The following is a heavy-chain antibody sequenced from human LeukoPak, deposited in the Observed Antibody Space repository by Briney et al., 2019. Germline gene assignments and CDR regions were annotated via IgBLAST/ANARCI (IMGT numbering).Heavy chain of an antibody. Sequence: GGSLRLSCAASGFTFSSYAMSWVRQAPRKGLEWVSAISGSGGSTYYADSVKGRFTISRDNSKNTLYLQMNSLGAEDTAVYYCAKLWGATRGYYFDYWGQGTLVTVSS. D-gene: IGHD1-26*01. CDR2: ISGSGGST. J-gene: IGHJ4*02. CDR3: AKLWGATRGYYFDY. V-gene: IGHV3-23*01. CDR1: GFTFSSYA.